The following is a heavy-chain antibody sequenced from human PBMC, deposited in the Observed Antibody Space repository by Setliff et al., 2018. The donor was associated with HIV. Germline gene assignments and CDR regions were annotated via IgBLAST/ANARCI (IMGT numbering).Heavy chain of an antibody. CDR2: ISGSGGST. Sequence: LRLSCAASGFTFSSYAMSWVRQAPGKGLEWVSAISGSGGSTYYADSVKGRFTISRDNSKNTLYLQMNSLRAEDTAVYYCAKCGGVTCYSASWYFDYWGQGTLVTVSS. CDR3: AKCGGVTCYSASWYFDY. CDR1: GFTFSSYA. D-gene: IGHD2-15*01. V-gene: IGHV3-23*01. J-gene: IGHJ4*02.